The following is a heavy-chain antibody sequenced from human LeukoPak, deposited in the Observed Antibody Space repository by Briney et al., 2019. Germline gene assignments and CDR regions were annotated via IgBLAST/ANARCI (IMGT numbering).Heavy chain of an antibody. Sequence: GGSLRLSCAASGFTFNSYSMNWVRQAPGKGLEWVSSISGSNSYIYYADSVRGRFTISRDNAKRSLYLQMDSLRAEDTAVYYCARLFVYGSGAEAFDYWGQGALVTVSS. J-gene: IGHJ4*02. CDR3: ARLFVYGSGAEAFDY. D-gene: IGHD3-10*01. CDR2: ISGSNSYI. CDR1: GFTFNSYS. V-gene: IGHV3-21*01.